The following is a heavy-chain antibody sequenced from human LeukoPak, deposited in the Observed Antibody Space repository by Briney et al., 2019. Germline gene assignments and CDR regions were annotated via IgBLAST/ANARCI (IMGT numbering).Heavy chain of an antibody. D-gene: IGHD5-24*01. CDR3: AKSGYNRFDY. Sequence: GGSLRLTCEASGFTFSNYAMSWVRQAPGKGLEWVSSISGSGSGGSTYYADSVKGRFTISRDNSKNTLYLQMNSLIAEDTAVYYCAKSGYNRFDYWGQGTRVTVSS. V-gene: IGHV3-23*01. CDR2: ISGSGSGGST. J-gene: IGHJ4*02. CDR1: GFTFSNYA.